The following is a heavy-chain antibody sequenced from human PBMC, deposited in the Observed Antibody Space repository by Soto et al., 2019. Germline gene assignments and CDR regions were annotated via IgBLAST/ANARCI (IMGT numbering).Heavy chain of an antibody. CDR1: GFSFTTSA. J-gene: IGHJ4*02. Sequence: SVKVSCKASGFSFTTSAVQWVRQARGQRLEWIGWIVVVSGKTNYAQEFQERVTITRDMSTSTAHMELSSLRSEDTAVYYCSAWDSGFQKYLNDWGQGTQVTVSS. V-gene: IGHV1-58*01. CDR3: SAWDSGFQKYLND. CDR2: IVVVSGKT. D-gene: IGHD5-12*01.